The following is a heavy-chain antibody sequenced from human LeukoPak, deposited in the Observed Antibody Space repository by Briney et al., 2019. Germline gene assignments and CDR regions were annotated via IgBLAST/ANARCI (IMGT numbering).Heavy chain of an antibody. V-gene: IGHV4-4*07. D-gene: IGHD5-18*01. J-gene: IGHJ6*03. CDR1: GGSISSYY. CDR2: IYTSGST. CDR3: ARGEYSYRLYYYYMDV. Sequence: SETLSLTCTVSGGSISSYYWSWLRQPAGKGLEWIGRIYTSGSTNYNPSLKRGVTISVETSKKEFSLKLSSVTPADTAVYYCARGEYSYRLYYYYMDVWGKGTTVTISS.